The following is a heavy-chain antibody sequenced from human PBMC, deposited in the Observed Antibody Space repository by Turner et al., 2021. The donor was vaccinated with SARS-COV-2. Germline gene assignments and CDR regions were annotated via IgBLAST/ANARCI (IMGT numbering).Heavy chain of an antibody. CDR3: ARLHTSSWYFDY. Sequence: EVQLVESGGGLVQPGGSLRLSCAASGFTFSSYWMSWVRQAPGKGRGWVANIKQDGSEKYYVDAVKGRFTISRDNAKNSLYLQMNSLRAEDTAVYYCARLHTSSWYFDYWGQGTLVTVSS. V-gene: IGHV3-7*03. D-gene: IGHD6-13*01. CDR2: IKQDGSEK. J-gene: IGHJ4*02. CDR1: GFTFSSYW.